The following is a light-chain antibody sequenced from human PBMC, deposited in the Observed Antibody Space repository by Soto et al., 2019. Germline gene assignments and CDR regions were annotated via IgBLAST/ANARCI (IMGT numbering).Light chain of an antibody. CDR2: GAS. J-gene: IGKJ1*01. V-gene: IGKV3-20*01. Sequence: EVVLTQSPGTLSLSPGERATLSCRASQSVRGNHFAWYQQNPGQAPRLLIYGASARTTGIPDRFSGSGSGTDFTLTISRLEPEDFAVYYCQQYGSLPATFGQGTKVEIK. CDR1: QSVRGNH. CDR3: QQYGSLPAT.